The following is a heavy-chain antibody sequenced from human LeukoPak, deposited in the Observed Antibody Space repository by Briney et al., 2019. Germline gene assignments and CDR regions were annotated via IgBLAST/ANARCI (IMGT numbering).Heavy chain of an antibody. CDR1: GFTFSSYG. J-gene: IGHJ4*02. Sequence: PGGSLRLSCAASGFTFSSYGMHWVRQAPGKGLGWMAVMWYDGSNKYYADSVKGRFTISRDNSKNTLYLQMNSLRAEDTAVYYCARDRGPGYSYGVLDYRGQGTLVTVSS. CDR2: MWYDGSNK. V-gene: IGHV3-33*01. CDR3: ARDRGPGYSYGVLDY. D-gene: IGHD5-18*01.